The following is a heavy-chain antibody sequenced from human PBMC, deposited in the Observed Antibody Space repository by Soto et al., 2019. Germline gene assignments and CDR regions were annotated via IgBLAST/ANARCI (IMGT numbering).Heavy chain of an antibody. CDR3: TRSTTVVTPSYYYYGMDV. Sequence: QMQLVQSGAEVKKPGSSVKVSCKTSGGTFSSYAISWVRQAPRQRLEWMGGIIPIFGTANYAQKFQGRVTITADESTSTAYMELSSLRSDDTAVYYCTRSTTVVTPSYYYYGMDVWGQGTTVTVSS. CDR2: IIPIFGTA. D-gene: IGHD4-17*01. CDR1: GGTFSSYA. V-gene: IGHV1-69*01. J-gene: IGHJ6*02.